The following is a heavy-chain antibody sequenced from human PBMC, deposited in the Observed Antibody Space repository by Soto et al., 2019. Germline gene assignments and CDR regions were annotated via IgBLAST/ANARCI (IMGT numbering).Heavy chain of an antibody. CDR1: GFTFSSYA. D-gene: IGHD2-2*01. CDR3: AGSVECSSTSCYVLLFNYYGMDV. Sequence: GGSLRLSCAASGFTFSSYAMHWVRQAPGKGLEWVAVISYDGSNKYYADSVKGRFTISRDNSKNTLYLQMNSLKAEDTAVYYCAGSVECSSTSCYVLLFNYYGMDVWGQGTTVTVSS. J-gene: IGHJ6*02. V-gene: IGHV3-30-3*01. CDR2: ISYDGSNK.